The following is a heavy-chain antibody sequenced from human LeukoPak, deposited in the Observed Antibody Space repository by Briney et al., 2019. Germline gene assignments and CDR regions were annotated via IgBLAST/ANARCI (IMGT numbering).Heavy chain of an antibody. CDR3: TTLPVVVVAATTDFDY. Sequence: PGGSLRLSCAASGFTFSNAWMSWVRQAPGKGLEWVGRIKSKTDGGTTDYAAPVKGRFTISRDDSKNTLYLQMNSLNTEDTAVYYCTTLPVVVVAATTDFDYWGQGTLVTVSS. J-gene: IGHJ4*02. CDR1: GFTFSNAW. CDR2: IKSKTDGGTT. V-gene: IGHV3-15*01. D-gene: IGHD2-15*01.